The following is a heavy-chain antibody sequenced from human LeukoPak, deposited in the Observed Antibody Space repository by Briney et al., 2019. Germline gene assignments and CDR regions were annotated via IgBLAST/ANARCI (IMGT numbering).Heavy chain of an antibody. Sequence: GGSLRLSCAASGFTFSGYWMSWVRQAPGKGLEWVANIKQDGSEKYYVDSVKGRFTISRDNAKNSLYLQMNSLRAEDTAVYYCARVRSDYWGQGTLVTVSS. J-gene: IGHJ4*02. CDR2: IKQDGSEK. V-gene: IGHV3-7*03. CDR3: ARVRSDY. CDR1: GFTFSGYW.